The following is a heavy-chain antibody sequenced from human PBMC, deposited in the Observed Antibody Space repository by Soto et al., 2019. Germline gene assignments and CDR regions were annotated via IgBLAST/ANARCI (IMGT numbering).Heavy chain of an antibody. CDR2: INPSGGST. V-gene: IGHV1-46*03. Sequence: ASVKVSCKASGYTFTSYYMHWVRQAPGQGLEWMGIINPSGGSTSYAQKFQGRVTMTRDTSTSTVYMELSSLRSEDTAVYYCARGCTIFGVVCPPADYWGQGTLVTVSS. J-gene: IGHJ4*02. CDR1: GYTFTSYY. CDR3: ARGCTIFGVVCPPADY. D-gene: IGHD3-3*01.